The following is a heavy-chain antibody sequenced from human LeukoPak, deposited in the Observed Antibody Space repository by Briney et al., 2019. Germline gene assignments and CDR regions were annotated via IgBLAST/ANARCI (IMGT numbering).Heavy chain of an antibody. CDR1: GGSISSSSYY. V-gene: IGHV4-39*07. Sequence: SETLSLTCTVSGGSISSSSYYWSWIRQPPGKGLEWIGEINHSGSTNYNPSLKSRVTISVDTSKNQFSLKLSSVTAADTAVYYCARRRVPGTFDPWGQGTLVTVSS. D-gene: IGHD6-13*01. CDR3: ARRRVPGTFDP. CDR2: INHSGST. J-gene: IGHJ5*02.